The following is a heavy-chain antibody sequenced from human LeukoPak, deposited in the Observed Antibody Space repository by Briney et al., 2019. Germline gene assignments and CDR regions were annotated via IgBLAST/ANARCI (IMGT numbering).Heavy chain of an antibody. CDR2: IIPIFGTA. V-gene: IGHV1-69*13. CDR1: GGTFSSYA. D-gene: IGHD4-17*01. Sequence: EASVKVSCKASGGTFSSYAISWVRQAPGQGLEWMGGIIPIFGTANYAQKFQGRVTITADESTSTAYMELSSLRSEDTAVYYCARHHMTTVTEIDYWGQGTLVTVSS. J-gene: IGHJ4*02. CDR3: ARHHMTTVTEIDY.